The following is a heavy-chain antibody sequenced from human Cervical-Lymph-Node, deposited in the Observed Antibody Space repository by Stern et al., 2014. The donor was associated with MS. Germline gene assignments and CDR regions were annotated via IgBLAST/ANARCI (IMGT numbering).Heavy chain of an antibody. CDR3: TRRAYSSGWFDAFDV. V-gene: IGHV3-73*02. J-gene: IGHJ3*01. Sequence: EVQLVESGGGLVQPGGSLKLSCAASEFTLSGSAVHWVRQASGRGLEWTGLIRSKAKNYATVYAASVKGRFTISRDDSKDTAYLHMNNLKTEDTAVYYCTRRAYSSGWFDAFDVWGQGTMVTVSS. CDR1: EFTLSGSA. D-gene: IGHD6-19*01. CDR2: IRSKAKNYAT.